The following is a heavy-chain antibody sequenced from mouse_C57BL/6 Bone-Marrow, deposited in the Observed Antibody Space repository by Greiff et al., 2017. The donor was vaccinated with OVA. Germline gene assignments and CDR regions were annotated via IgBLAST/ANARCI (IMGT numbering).Heavy chain of an antibody. V-gene: IGHV1-81*01. CDR3: ARGPTPVRRGRFAY. Sequence: VHLVESGAELARPGASVKLSCKASGYTFTSYGISWVKQRTGQGLEWIGEIYPRSGNTYYNEKFKGKATLTADKSSSTAYMELRSLTSEDSAVYFCARGPTPVRRGRFAYWGQGTLVTVSA. D-gene: IGHD2-14*01. CDR2: IYPRSGNT. CDR1: GYTFTSYG. J-gene: IGHJ3*01.